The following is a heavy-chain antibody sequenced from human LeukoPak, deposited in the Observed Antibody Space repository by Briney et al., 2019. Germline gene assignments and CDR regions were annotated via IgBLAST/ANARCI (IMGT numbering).Heavy chain of an antibody. V-gene: IGHV4-30-4*01. D-gene: IGHD4-23*01. CDR3: ARDLLNEGNHLDY. CDR2: IYCSGST. Sequence: PSETLSLTCTVSGGSISSGDYYWSWIRQPPGKGLEWIGYIYCSGSTYYNPSLKSRVTISVDTSKNQFSLKLSSVTAADTAVYYCARDLLNEGNHLDYWGQGTLVTVSS. CDR1: GGSISSGDYY. J-gene: IGHJ4*02.